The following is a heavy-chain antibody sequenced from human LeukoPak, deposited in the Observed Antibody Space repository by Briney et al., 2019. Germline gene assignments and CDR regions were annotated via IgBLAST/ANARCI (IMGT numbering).Heavy chain of an antibody. J-gene: IGHJ6*03. V-gene: IGHV1-8*01. CDR3: ARPNSVLRFLEWPKGGYYYYYMDV. CDR1: GYTFTSYD. CDR2: MNPNSGNT. Sequence: GASVKVSCKASGYTFTSYDINWLRQATGQGLEWMGWMNPNSGNTGYAQKFQGRVTMTRNTSISTAYMELSSLRSEDTAVYYCARPNSVLRFLEWPKGGYYYYYMDVWGKGTTVTVSS. D-gene: IGHD3-3*01.